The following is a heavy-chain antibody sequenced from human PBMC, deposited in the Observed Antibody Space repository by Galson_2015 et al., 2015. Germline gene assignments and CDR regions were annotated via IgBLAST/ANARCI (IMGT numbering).Heavy chain of an antibody. D-gene: IGHD3-10*01. CDR2: IKSKTDGGTT. CDR3: TTDPMGAWFGEISPGY. J-gene: IGHJ4*02. V-gene: IGHV3-15*01. Sequence: SLRLSCAASGFTFSNAWMSWVRQAPGKGLEWVGRIKSKTDGGTTDYAAPVKGRFTISRDDSKNTLYLQMNSLKTEDTAVYYCTTDPMGAWFGEISPGYWGQGTLVTVSS. CDR1: GFTFSNAW.